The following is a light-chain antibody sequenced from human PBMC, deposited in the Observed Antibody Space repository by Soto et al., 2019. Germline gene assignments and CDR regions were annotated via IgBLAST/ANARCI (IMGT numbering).Light chain of an antibody. CDR1: QDIHNY. CDR3: QHYYNYPWT. CDR2: AAS. V-gene: IGKV1-8*01. J-gene: IGKJ1*01. Sequence: AVLLTQSPSSFSASTGERATITCRARQDIHNYLAWYQQVPGKAPKLLLYAASILQTGVPSRFSGSGSGTDFTLTIDGLQSEDFATYFCQHYYNYPWTFGQGTTVE.